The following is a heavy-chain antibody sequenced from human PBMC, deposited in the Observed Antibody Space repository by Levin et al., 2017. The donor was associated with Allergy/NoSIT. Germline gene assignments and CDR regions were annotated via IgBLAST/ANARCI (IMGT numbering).Heavy chain of an antibody. V-gene: IGHV3-33*01. D-gene: IGHD6-13*01. CDR3: ARGAADGTYHYYYYMDV. Sequence: GESLKISCAASGFTFSSFGIHWVRQAPGKGLEWVALIWYDGSNKYYADPVKGRFPISRDNPKNTLYLQVNSLRAEDTAVYYCARGAADGTYHYYYYMDVWGKGTTVTVSS. J-gene: IGHJ6*03. CDR2: IWYDGSNK. CDR1: GFTFSSFG.